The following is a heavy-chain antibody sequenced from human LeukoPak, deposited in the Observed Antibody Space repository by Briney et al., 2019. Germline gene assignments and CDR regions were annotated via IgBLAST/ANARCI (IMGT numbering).Heavy chain of an antibody. CDR3: ARSRRDSGWYYY. Sequence: SETLSLTCTVSGGSISSYYRSWIRQPPGKGLEWIGYIYYSGSTNYNPSLKSRVTISVDTSKNQFSLKLSSVTAADTAVYYCARSRRDSGWYYYWGQGTLVTVSS. V-gene: IGHV4-59*08. D-gene: IGHD6-19*01. J-gene: IGHJ4*02. CDR1: GGSISSYY. CDR2: IYYSGST.